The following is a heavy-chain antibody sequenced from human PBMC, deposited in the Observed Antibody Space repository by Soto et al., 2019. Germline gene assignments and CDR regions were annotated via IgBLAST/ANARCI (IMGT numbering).Heavy chain of an antibody. CDR2: ISAYNGNT. Sequence: ASVKVSCKASGYTFTSYGISWVRQPPGQGLEWMGWISAYNGNTNYAQKLQGRVTMTTDTSTSTAYMELRSLRSDDTAVYYCARDYYDSSGYLPGGDAFDIWGQGTMVTVSS. CDR3: ARDYYDSSGYLPGGDAFDI. J-gene: IGHJ3*02. CDR1: GYTFTSYG. D-gene: IGHD3-22*01. V-gene: IGHV1-18*01.